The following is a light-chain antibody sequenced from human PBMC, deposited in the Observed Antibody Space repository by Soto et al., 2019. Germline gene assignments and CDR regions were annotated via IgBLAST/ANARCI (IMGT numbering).Light chain of an antibody. CDR3: QQYGSSWT. J-gene: IGKJ1*01. V-gene: IGKV3-20*01. CDR2: GAS. CDR1: QSVSSRF. Sequence: EIVLTHSPGTLSLSPGERATLSFSASQSVSSRFLAWYQQKPGQAPRLLIYGASNRATGIPDRFSGSGSGTDFTLTISRLEPEDFAVYYCQQYGSSWTFGQGTKVDI.